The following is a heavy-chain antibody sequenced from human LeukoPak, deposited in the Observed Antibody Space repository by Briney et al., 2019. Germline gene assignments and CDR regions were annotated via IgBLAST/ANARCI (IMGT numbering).Heavy chain of an antibody. CDR1: GGTFSSYA. CDR2: IIPIFGTA. D-gene: IGHD4-17*01. J-gene: IGHJ4*02. CDR3: ARGISGDYGYYFDY. V-gene: IGHV1-69*06. Sequence: GASVKVSCKASGGTFSSYAISWVRQAPGQGLEWMGGIIPIFGTANYAQKFQGRVTITADKSTSTAYMELSSLRSEDTAVYYCARGISGDYGYYFDYWGQGTLVTVSS.